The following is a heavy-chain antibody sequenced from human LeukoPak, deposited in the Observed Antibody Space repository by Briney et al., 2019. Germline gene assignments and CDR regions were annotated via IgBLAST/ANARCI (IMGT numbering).Heavy chain of an antibody. Sequence: SVKVSCKASGGTFSSYAISWMRQAPGQGLEWMGRIIPILGIANYAQKFQGRVTITADKSMSTAYMELSSLRSEDTAVYYCARDPDIEATGDLACWGQRTLVTVSS. CDR1: GGTFSSYA. J-gene: IGHJ1*01. CDR3: ARDPDIEATGDLAC. V-gene: IGHV1-69*04. CDR2: IIPILGIA. D-gene: IGHD5-12*01.